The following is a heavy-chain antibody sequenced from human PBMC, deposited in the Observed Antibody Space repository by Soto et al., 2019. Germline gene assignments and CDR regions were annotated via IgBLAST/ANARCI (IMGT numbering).Heavy chain of an antibody. V-gene: IGHV4-4*07. Sequence: NPSETLSLTCTVSGDSVSSHYWSWIRQPAGKGLEWLGRLYNDERTNYNPSLKSRVTMSMDTSKNQFSLKLTSVTAADSAVYFCAREPLAHSYLDFWGQGILVTVSS. CDR2: LYNDERT. CDR1: GDSVSSHY. J-gene: IGHJ4*02. CDR3: AREPLAHSYLDF.